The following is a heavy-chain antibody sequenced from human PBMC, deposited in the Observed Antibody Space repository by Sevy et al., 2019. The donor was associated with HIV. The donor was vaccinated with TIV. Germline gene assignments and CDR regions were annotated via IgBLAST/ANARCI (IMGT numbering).Heavy chain of an antibody. Sequence: GGSLRLSCTASGFTFGDYAMSWFRQAPGKGLEWVGFIRSKAYGGTTEYAASVKGRFTISRDDSKSIAYLQMKSLKTEDTAVYYCTRDKCSSTSCYSSYYYYYGMDVWGQGTTVTVSS. CDR3: TRDKCSSTSCYSSYYYYYGMDV. J-gene: IGHJ6*02. V-gene: IGHV3-49*03. CDR2: IRSKAYGGTT. D-gene: IGHD2-2*01. CDR1: GFTFGDYA.